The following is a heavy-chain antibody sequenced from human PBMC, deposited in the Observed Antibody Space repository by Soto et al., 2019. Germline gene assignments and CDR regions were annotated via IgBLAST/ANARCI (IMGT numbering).Heavy chain of an antibody. J-gene: IGHJ5*02. Sequence: SETLSLTCTVSGGSISSYYWSWIRQPPGKGLEWIGYIYYSGSTNYNPSLKSRVTISVDTSKNQFSLKLSSVTAADTAVYYCARDRAGPLGQNDNWFDPWGQGTLVTVSS. V-gene: IGHV4-59*01. CDR3: ARDRAGPLGQNDNWFDP. CDR2: IYYSGST. CDR1: GGSISSYY.